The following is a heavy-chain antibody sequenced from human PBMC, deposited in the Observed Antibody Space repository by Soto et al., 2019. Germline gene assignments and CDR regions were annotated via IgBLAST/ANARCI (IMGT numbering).Heavy chain of an antibody. CDR1: GYSFTSYW. Sequence: PGESLKISCKGSGYSFTSYWIGWVRQMPGKGLEWMGIIYPGDSDTRYSPSFQGQVTISADKSISTAYLQWSSLKASDTAMYYCARLLTMVRGVPGYYYYGMDVWGQGTTVTVSS. CDR2: IYPGDSDT. CDR3: ARLLTMVRGVPGYYYYGMDV. V-gene: IGHV5-51*01. J-gene: IGHJ6*02. D-gene: IGHD3-10*01.